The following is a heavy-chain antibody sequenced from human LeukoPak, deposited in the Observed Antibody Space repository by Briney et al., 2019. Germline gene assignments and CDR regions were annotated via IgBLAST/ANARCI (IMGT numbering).Heavy chain of an antibody. Sequence: GGSLRLSCAASGFTFSSYSMNWVRQAPGKGLEWVSSISSSSSYIYYADSVKGRFTISRDNAKNSLYLQMNSLRTEDTAVYYCAKASGGNVVYWGQGTLVTVSS. D-gene: IGHD4-23*01. CDR3: AKASGGNVVY. J-gene: IGHJ4*02. CDR2: ISSSSSYI. V-gene: IGHV3-21*01. CDR1: GFTFSSYS.